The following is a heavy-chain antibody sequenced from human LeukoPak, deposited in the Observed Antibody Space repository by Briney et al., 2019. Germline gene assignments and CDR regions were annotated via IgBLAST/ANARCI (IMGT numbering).Heavy chain of an antibody. D-gene: IGHD6-13*01. V-gene: IGHV4-59*01. J-gene: IGHJ3*02. CDR3: AREGAAAGLDAFDI. Sequence: KPSETLSLTCTVSGGSISSYYWSWIRQPPGKGLEWIGYIYYSGSTNHNPSLKSRVTISVDTSKNQFSLKLSSVTAADTAVYYCAREGAAAGLDAFDIWGQGTMVTVSS. CDR1: GGSISSYY. CDR2: IYYSGST.